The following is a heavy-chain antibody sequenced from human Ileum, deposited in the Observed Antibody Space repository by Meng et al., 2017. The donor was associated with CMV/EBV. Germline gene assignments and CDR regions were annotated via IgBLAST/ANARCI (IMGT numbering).Heavy chain of an antibody. CDR3: ARGTPNFGFDY. D-gene: IGHD1-1*01. Sequence: QVQLQESGPRLVKPSGTLSLTCAVSGDSISSNNWWSWVRLSPGEGLEWIGDIYRDGTTNYNPSLKSRVTMSVDKSKNQFSLRLNSLTAVDTAVYYCARGTPNFGFDYWGQGTLVTVSS. CDR1: GDSISSNNW. J-gene: IGHJ4*02. V-gene: IGHV4-4*02. CDR2: IYRDGTT.